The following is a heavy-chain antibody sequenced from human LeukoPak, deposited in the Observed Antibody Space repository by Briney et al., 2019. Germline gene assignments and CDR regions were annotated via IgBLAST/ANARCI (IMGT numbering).Heavy chain of an antibody. CDR3: TRPGYDFWSGYRGEAYYMDV. D-gene: IGHD3-3*01. V-gene: IGHV3-66*04. CDR1: GFTVSSNY. CDR2: IYSGGST. Sequence: PGGSLRLSCGASGFTVSSNYMSWVRQAPGKGLEWVSVIYSGGSTYYADSVKGRFTISRDNSKNTLYLQMNSLKTEDTAVYYCTRPGYDFWSGYRGEAYYMDVWGKGTTVTVSS. J-gene: IGHJ6*03.